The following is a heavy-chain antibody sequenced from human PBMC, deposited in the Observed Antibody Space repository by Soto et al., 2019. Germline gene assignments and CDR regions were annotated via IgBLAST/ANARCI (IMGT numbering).Heavy chain of an antibody. CDR2: IDEYGSTI. CDR3: TRDIGGKGAY. J-gene: IGHJ4*02. CDR1: GYTFSSYW. D-gene: IGHD3-10*01. V-gene: IGHV3-74*01. Sequence: CGSLGLSCAASGYTFSSYWMPWARQVPGKGLLWVSRIDEYGSTINYADSVKGRFTISRDNARNTLYLEMNSLRAEDTALYYCTRDIGGKGAYWGPGTLVTVSS.